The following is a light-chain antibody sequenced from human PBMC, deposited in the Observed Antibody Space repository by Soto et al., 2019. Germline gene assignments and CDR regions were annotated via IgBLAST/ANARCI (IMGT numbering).Light chain of an antibody. Sequence: PGERATLSCRASQSVRSYLAWYQQKPGQAPRLLIYDASNRATGIPTRFSGSGSGTDFTLSISSLEPEDFAVYYCQQRSNWPITFGQGTRLEIK. V-gene: IGKV3-11*01. CDR1: QSVRSY. CDR3: QQRSNWPIT. J-gene: IGKJ5*01. CDR2: DAS.